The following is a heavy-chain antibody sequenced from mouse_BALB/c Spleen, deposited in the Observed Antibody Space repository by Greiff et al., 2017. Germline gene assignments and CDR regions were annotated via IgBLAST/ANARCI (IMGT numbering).Heavy chain of an antibody. J-gene: IGHJ4*01. D-gene: IGHD2-4*01. V-gene: IGHV14-3*02. CDR2: IDPANGNT. CDR1: GFNIKDTY. CDR3: AFYYDYDEAMDY. Sequence: VHVKQSGAELVKPGASVKLSCTASGFNIKDTYMHWVKQRPEQGLEWIGRIDPANGNTKYDPKFQGKATITADTSSNTAYLQLSSLTSEDTAVYYCAFYYDYDEAMDYWGQGTSVTVSS.